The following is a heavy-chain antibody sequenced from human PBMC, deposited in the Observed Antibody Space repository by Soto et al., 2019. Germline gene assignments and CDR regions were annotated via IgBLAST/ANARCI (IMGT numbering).Heavy chain of an antibody. CDR1: GGSITSSSYY. J-gene: IGHJ5*02. Sequence: SETLSLTCTVSGGSITSSSYYWGWIRQPPGKGLEWIGSIYYSGSTYYSPSLRTRVTISVDTSKNQFSLKLSSGTAADTAVYYCATPVTPGAWGQGTLVTVSS. V-gene: IGHV4-39*01. CDR3: ATPVTPGA. CDR2: IYYSGST. D-gene: IGHD4-4*01.